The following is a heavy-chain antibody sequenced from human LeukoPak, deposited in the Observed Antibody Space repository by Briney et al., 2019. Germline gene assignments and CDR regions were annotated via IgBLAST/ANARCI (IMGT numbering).Heavy chain of an antibody. Sequence: PGGSLRLSCAASGFTFSTFAMHWVRQAPGKGLEWVAVISYDGSRKSYADFVKGRFTISRDNSKNTLYLQMNSLRPEDTAVYYCARPHSDSSTWFGAFDIWGQGTRVTVSS. CDR2: ISYDGSRK. D-gene: IGHD6-13*01. CDR3: ARPHSDSSTWFGAFDI. CDR1: GFTFSTFA. V-gene: IGHV3-30-3*01. J-gene: IGHJ3*02.